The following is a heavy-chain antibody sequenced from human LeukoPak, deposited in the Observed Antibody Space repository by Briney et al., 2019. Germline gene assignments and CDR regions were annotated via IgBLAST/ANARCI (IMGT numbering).Heavy chain of an antibody. CDR2: ISASGSTI. CDR1: GFTFTHYA. V-gene: IGHV3-23*01. CDR3: AYGSGSSAPHYFDY. Sequence: GGSLRLSCIASGFTFTHYAMTWVRQAPGKGLEWVSDISASGSTIHYADSVKGRFTVSRDNSKNTVYLQMNSLRVEDTAVYYCAYGSGSSAPHYFDYWGQGTLVTVSS. J-gene: IGHJ4*02. D-gene: IGHD3-10*01.